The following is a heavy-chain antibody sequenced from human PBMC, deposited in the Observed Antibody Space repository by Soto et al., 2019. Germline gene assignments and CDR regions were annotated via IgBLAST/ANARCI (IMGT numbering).Heavy chain of an antibody. V-gene: IGHV3-30-3*01. J-gene: IGHJ3*02. CDR1: GFTFSSYA. CDR3: ASDMTGTTGTTLGAFDI. D-gene: IGHD1-1*01. Sequence: QVQLVESGGGVVQPGRSLRLSCAASGFTFSSYAMHWVRQAPGKGLEWVAVISYDGSNKYYADSVKGRFTISRDNSKNPLYLPMNSLRAEDTAVYYCASDMTGTTGTTLGAFDIWGQGTMVTVSS. CDR2: ISYDGSNK.